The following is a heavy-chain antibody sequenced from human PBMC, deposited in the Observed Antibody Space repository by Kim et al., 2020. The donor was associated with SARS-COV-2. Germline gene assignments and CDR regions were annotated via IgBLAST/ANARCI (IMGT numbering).Heavy chain of an antibody. CDR2: IYYSGST. V-gene: IGHV4-39*01. CDR1: GGSISSSSYY. Sequence: SETLSLTCTVSGGSISSSSYYWGWIRQPPGKGLEWIGSIYYSGSTYYNPSLKSRVTISVDSSKNQFSLKLSSVTAADTAVYYCARQSADTYGFLGYRGQGTLGTVSS. J-gene: IGHJ4*02. D-gene: IGHD5-18*01. CDR3: ARQSADTYGFLGY.